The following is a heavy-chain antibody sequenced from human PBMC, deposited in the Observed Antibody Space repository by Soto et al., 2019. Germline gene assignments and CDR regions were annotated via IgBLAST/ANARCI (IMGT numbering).Heavy chain of an antibody. Sequence: PGGSLRLSCAASRFTFSSYGMHWVRQAPGKGLEWVAVISYDGSNKYYADSVKGRFTISRDNSKNTLYLQMNSLRAEDTAVYYCAKDGGTYGGAGGRRMDFWARGTPVTVSS. CDR1: RFTFSSYG. J-gene: IGHJ6*02. V-gene: IGHV3-30*18. CDR2: ISYDGSNK. D-gene: IGHD3-16*01. CDR3: AKDGGTYGGAGGRRMDF.